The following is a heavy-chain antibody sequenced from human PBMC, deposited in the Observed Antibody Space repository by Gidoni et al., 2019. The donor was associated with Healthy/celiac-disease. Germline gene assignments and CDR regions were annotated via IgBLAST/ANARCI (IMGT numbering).Heavy chain of an antibody. V-gene: IGHV3-30*18. D-gene: IGHD5-12*01. Sequence: QVQLVESGGGVVQPGRSLRLSCAASGFTFSSYGMHWVRQAPGKGLEWVAVISYDGSNKYYADSVKGRFTISRDNSKNTLYLQMNSLRAEDTAVYYCAKVSIVATMYYYYGMDVWGQGTTVTVSS. CDR3: AKVSIVATMYYYYGMDV. CDR2: ISYDGSNK. CDR1: GFTFSSYG. J-gene: IGHJ6*02.